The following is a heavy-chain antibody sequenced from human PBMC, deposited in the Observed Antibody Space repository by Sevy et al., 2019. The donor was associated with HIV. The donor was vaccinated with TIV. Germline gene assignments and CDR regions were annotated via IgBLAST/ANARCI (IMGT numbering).Heavy chain of an antibody. CDR1: GFTVSGNY. Sequence: GGSLRLSCAASGFTVSGNYMSWVRQAPGKGLEWVSVIYRGGGTYYADSVKGRFIISRDNSKNTRYFQMNSLRAEDTAVYYCARGSGVGGMDVWGQGTTVTVSS. D-gene: IGHD2-15*01. CDR3: ARGSGVGGMDV. CDR2: IYRGGGT. V-gene: IGHV3-53*01. J-gene: IGHJ6*02.